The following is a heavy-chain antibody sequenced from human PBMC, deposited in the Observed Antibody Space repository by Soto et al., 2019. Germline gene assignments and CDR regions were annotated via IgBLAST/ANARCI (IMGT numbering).Heavy chain of an antibody. Sequence: QLQLQESGPGLVKPSETLSLTCTVTGDSIRSSTFYWGWIRQSPGKGLEWIGSVHYSENTHYNTSLKSRVTISVDTSRNQFSLSLSSVTAADTAIYYCARTERSRGGFGTYWGRGTLVTVSS. D-gene: IGHD3-16*01. CDR2: VHYSENT. CDR1: GDSIRSSTFY. CDR3: ARTERSRGGFGTY. V-gene: IGHV4-39*01. J-gene: IGHJ4*02.